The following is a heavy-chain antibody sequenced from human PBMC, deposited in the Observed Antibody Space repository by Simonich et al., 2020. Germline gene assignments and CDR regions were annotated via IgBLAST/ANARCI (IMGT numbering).Heavy chain of an antibody. CDR3: ARGRLTGDKGAFDI. Sequence: QVQLVQSGDAVKKPGASVTVSCKSSGHTFTGYYMHWVRQDPGQGLVVMGGVNPNRGGTNNAQKFQGRGTMTRDTSSSTAYMELSRLRSDDTAVYYCARGRLTGDKGAFDIWGQGKMVTVSS. J-gene: IGHJ3*02. D-gene: IGHD7-27*01. CDR2: VNPNRGGT. CDR1: GHTFTGYY. V-gene: IGHV1-2*02.